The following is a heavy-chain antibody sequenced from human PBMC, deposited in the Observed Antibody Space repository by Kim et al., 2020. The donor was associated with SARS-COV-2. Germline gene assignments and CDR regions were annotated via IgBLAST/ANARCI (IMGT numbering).Heavy chain of an antibody. D-gene: IGHD3-10*01. CDR1: GFTFSNYW. J-gene: IGHJ4*02. CDR2: IKQDGSEK. Sequence: GGSLRLSCAASGFTFSNYWMSWVRQAPGKGLEWVANIKQDGSEKDYVDSVKGRFTISRDNAKKSLYLQMNSLRAEDTAVYYCARIGTMVRGVWGQGTLVTVSS. V-gene: IGHV3-7*03. CDR3: ARIGTMVRGV.